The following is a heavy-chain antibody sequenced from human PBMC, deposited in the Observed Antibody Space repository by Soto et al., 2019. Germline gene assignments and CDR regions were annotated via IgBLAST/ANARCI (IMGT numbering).Heavy chain of an antibody. J-gene: IGHJ6*02. CDR3: ARDRGSSSYYRMDV. Sequence: GGSLRLSCAASGFTFSSYAMHWVRQAPGKGLEWVAVISYDGSNKYYADSVKGRFTISRDNSKNTLYLQMNSLRAEDTAVYYCARDRGSSSYYRMDVWGQGTTVTVSS. D-gene: IGHD6-6*01. CDR2: ISYDGSNK. V-gene: IGHV3-30-3*01. CDR1: GFTFSSYA.